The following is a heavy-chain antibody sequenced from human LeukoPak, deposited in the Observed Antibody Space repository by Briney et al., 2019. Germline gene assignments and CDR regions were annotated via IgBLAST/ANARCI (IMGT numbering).Heavy chain of an antibody. CDR3: AKGTDFWSGSLN. J-gene: IGHJ4*02. CDR1: GFTFSSYG. V-gene: IGHV3-30*18. CDR2: ISYDGSNK. Sequence: GGSLRLSCAASGFTFSSYGMHWVRQAPGKGLEWVAVISYDGSNKYYADSVKGRFTISRDNSKNTLYLQMNSLRAEDTAVYYCAKGTDFWSGSLNWGQGTLVTVSS. D-gene: IGHD3-3*01.